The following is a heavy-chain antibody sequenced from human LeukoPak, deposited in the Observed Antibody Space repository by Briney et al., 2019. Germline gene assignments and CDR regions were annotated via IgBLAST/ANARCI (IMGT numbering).Heavy chain of an antibody. CDR2: MNPNSGNT. D-gene: IGHD3-16*01. J-gene: IGHJ5*02. CDR3: ASMGGRKLFDP. CDR1: GYTFNSYY. Sequence: ASVTVSCKASGYTFNSYYFYWVRQATAHGLEWMGWMNPNSGNTGYAHKFQSRVTMTRSTSISTAYMELSSLRSDDTAVYYCASMGGRKLFDPWGQGTLVTVSS. V-gene: IGHV1-8*01.